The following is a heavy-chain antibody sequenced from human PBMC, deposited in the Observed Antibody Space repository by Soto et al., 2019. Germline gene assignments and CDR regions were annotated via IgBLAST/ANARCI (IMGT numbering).Heavy chain of an antibody. CDR3: ARASQSYSSSWYDYYYGMDV. CDR1: GGSISSGDYY. Sequence: SETLSLTCTVSGGSISSGDYYWSWIRQPPGKGLEWIGYIYYSGSTYYNPSLKSRVTISVDTSKNQFSLKLSSVTAADTAVYYCARASQSYSSSWYDYYYGMDVWGPGTTVTGSS. CDR2: IYYSGST. J-gene: IGHJ6*02. D-gene: IGHD6-13*01. V-gene: IGHV4-30-4*01.